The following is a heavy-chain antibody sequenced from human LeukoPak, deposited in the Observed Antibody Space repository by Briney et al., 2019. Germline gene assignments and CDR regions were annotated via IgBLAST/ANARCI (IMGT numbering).Heavy chain of an antibody. Sequence: GGSLRLSCAASGFTFSSYSMNWVRQAPGKGLEWVSYISSSSSTIYYADSVKGRFTISRDNAKNSLYLQMNSLRAEDTAVYYCEGWCRWIPDGYNQSGGYNWFDPWGQGTLVTVSS. CDR3: EGWCRWIPDGYNQSGGYNWFDP. V-gene: IGHV3-48*01. CDR2: ISSSSSTI. CDR1: GFTFSSYS. D-gene: IGHD5-24*01. J-gene: IGHJ5*02.